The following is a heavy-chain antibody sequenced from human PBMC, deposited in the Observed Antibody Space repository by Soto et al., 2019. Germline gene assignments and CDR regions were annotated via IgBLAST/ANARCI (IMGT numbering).Heavy chain of an antibody. J-gene: IGHJ4*02. CDR2: ISGSGGST. CDR3: AKYSSGWYYPFDY. CDR1: GFTFSSYA. Sequence: EVQLLESGGGLVQPGGSLRLSCAASGFTFSSYAMSWVRQAPGKGLEWVSAISGSGGSTYYADSVKGRFTISRDNSKNTLYMQMNSLRAEDTAVYYCAKYSSGWYYPFDYWGQGTLVTVSS. V-gene: IGHV3-23*01. D-gene: IGHD6-19*01.